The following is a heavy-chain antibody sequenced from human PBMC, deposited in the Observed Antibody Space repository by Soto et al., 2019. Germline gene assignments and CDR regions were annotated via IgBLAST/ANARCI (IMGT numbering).Heavy chain of an antibody. J-gene: IGHJ4*02. Sequence: QVHLVQSGAEVKKPGASVKVSCKASGYTFTSYGITWVRQAPGQGLEWMGWISAHKGNTDYAQKLQGRVIVTRDTSTSTAYMELRRLISDDTAVDYCARGRYGDYWGQGALVTVSS. CDR2: ISAHKGNT. CDR3: ARGRYGDY. CDR1: GYTFTSYG. V-gene: IGHV1-18*01. D-gene: IGHD1-1*01.